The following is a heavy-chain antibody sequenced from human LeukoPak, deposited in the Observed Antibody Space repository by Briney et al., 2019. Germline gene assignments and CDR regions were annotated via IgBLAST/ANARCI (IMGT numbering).Heavy chain of an antibody. J-gene: IGHJ4*02. CDR1: GFTFSSYS. CDR2: ISSSSSYI. D-gene: IGHD6-19*01. CDR3: ARAPYSSGWFIREEYFDY. Sequence: PGGSLRLSCAASGFTFSSYSMNWVRQAPGKGLEWVSSISSSSSYIYYADSVKGRFTISRDNAKNSLYLQMNSLRAEDTAVYYCARAPYSSGWFIREEYFDYWGQGTLVTVSS. V-gene: IGHV3-21*01.